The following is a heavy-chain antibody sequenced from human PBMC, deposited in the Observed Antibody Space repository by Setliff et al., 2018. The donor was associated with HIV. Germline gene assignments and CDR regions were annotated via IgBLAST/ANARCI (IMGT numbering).Heavy chain of an antibody. Sequence: PGGSLRLSCAASGFTFINYAMSWVRQPPGKGLEWVSTISGNGGSTTYADSVKGRFTISRDNSQNTLYLHMNNLRGDDTAVYYCAKGCGGAGFCYYADYWGQGTVVTVSS. CDR1: GFTFINYA. D-gene: IGHD2-21*01. J-gene: IGHJ4*02. CDR3: AKGCGGAGFCYYADY. CDR2: ISGNGGST. V-gene: IGHV3-23*01.